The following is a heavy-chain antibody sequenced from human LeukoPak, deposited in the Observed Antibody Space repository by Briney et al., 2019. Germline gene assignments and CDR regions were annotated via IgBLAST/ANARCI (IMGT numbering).Heavy chain of an antibody. Sequence: GGSLRLSCAASGFTVSSYALTWVRQAPGKGLEWVSSISNSGGSTYYADSVKGRFTISRDNSKSTLHLQMNSLRAEDTAVYYCAKEHGDYVNTFDYWGLGTLVTVSS. CDR1: GFTVSSYA. V-gene: IGHV3-23*01. CDR2: ISNSGGST. J-gene: IGHJ4*02. D-gene: IGHD4-17*01. CDR3: AKEHGDYVNTFDY.